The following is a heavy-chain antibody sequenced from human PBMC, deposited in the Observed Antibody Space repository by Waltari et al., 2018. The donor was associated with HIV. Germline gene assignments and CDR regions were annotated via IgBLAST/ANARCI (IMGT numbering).Heavy chain of an antibody. V-gene: IGHV3-53*05. J-gene: IGHJ5*02. D-gene: IGHD3-3*01. Sequence: ATGGVLVQPGGSLSPCCRVSGFPVKNEYMTWVRRSTGRGLEWVGTIYGNGETYSAASMRGRLFISRDDPGNRVFLHINNVNFADTASYFCAKGVRFLGPWSQETPVTVSS. CDR1: GFPVKNEY. CDR3: AKGVRFLGP. CDR2: IYGNGET.